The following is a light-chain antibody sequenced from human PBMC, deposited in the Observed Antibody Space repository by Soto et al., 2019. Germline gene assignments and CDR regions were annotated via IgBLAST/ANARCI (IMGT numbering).Light chain of an antibody. J-gene: IGKJ3*01. CDR1: QSLAGRY. CDR2: GAS. Sequence: EIVLTQSPGTLSLSPGERATLSCRASQSLAGRYLAWYQQKPGQAPRLLIYGASSRATDIPDRFSGSGSGTDFTLSITRLEPEGYAVYFCQQGYTFGPGTKVDIK. CDR3: QQGYT. V-gene: IGKV3-20*01.